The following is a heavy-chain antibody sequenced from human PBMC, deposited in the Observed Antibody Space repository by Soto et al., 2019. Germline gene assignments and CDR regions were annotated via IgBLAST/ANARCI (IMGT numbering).Heavy chain of an antibody. CDR3: ARQGGYPGGSGSFGY. J-gene: IGHJ4*02. CDR1: GGSISSSIYY. D-gene: IGHD3-10*01. Sequence: KPSETLSLTCTVSGGSISSSIYYWGWIRQPPGKGLEWIGSIYYSGSTYYNPSLKSRVTISVDTSKNQFSLKLSSVTAADTAVYCCARQGGYPGGSGSFGYWGQGTLVTVSS. CDR2: IYYSGST. V-gene: IGHV4-39*01.